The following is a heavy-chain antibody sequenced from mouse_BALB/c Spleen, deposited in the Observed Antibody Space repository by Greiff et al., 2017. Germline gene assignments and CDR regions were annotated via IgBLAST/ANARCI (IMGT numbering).Heavy chain of an antibody. V-gene: IGHV3-6*02. CDR1: GYSITSCYY. CDR2: ISYDGSN. D-gene: IGHD2-3*01. Sequence: ESGPGLVKPSQSLSLTCSVTGYSITSCYYWYWIRQFPGNKLEWMGYISYDGSNNYNPSLKNLITITRDTSKNQFFLKLNSVTTEDTATDSCARYLDGYYLFAYWGQGTLVTVSA. J-gene: IGHJ3*01. CDR3: ARYLDGYYLFAY.